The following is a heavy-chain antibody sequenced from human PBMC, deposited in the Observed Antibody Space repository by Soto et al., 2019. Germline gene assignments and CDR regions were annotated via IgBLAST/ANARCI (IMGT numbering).Heavy chain of an antibody. CDR2: IYYSGST. V-gene: IGHV4-59*01. D-gene: IGHD3-10*01. CDR1: GGSISSYY. Sequence: PSETLSLTCTVSGGSISSYYWSWIRQPPGKGLEWIGYIYYSGSTNYNPSLKSRVPISVDTSKNQFSLKLSSVTAADTAVYYCAREVTSMVRGNWFDPWGQGTLVTVSS. J-gene: IGHJ5*02. CDR3: AREVTSMVRGNWFDP.